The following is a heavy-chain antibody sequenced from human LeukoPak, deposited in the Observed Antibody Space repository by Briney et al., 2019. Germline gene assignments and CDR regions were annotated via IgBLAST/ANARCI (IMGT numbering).Heavy chain of an antibody. D-gene: IGHD3-10*01. CDR1: GGSISSGGYS. J-gene: IGHJ6*03. CDR2: ISSSGST. Sequence: PSETLSLTCAVSGGSISSGGYSWNWIRQPAGKGLQWIGRISSSGSTSYNPSLKSRVTISVDTSKNQFSLKLSSVTAADTAVYYCARTTMVRGTYYMDVWGKGTTVTISS. V-gene: IGHV4-61*02. CDR3: ARTTMVRGTYYMDV.